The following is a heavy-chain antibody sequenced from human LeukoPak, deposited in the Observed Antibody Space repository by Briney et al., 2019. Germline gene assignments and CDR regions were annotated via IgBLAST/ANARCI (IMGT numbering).Heavy chain of an antibody. CDR1: GYAFIRYH. D-gene: IGHD2-15*01. CDR3: ARSNRRLAAHFDY. CDR2: ISAYNGNT. V-gene: IGHV1-18*01. J-gene: IGHJ4*02. Sequence: GASVKVSCKASGYAFIRYHVHWVRQAPGQGLEWMGWISAYNGNTNYAQKLQGRVTMTTDASTSTAYMELRSLRSDDTAVYYCARSNRRLAAHFDYWGQGTLVTVSS.